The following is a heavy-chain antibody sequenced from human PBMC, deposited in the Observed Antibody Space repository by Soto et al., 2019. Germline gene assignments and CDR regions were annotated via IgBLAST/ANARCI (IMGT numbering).Heavy chain of an antibody. J-gene: IGHJ4*02. CDR1: GGSFSGYY. V-gene: IGHV4-34*01. Sequence: QVQLQQWGAGLLKPSETLSLTCAVYGGSFSGYYWSWIRQPPGKGPEWIGEINHSGSTNYNPSLKSRVTISVDTSKNQFSLKLSSVTAADTAVYYCARGSLHYYGSGSYYKGRFDYWGQGTLVTVSS. D-gene: IGHD3-10*01. CDR2: INHSGST. CDR3: ARGSLHYYGSGSYYKGRFDY.